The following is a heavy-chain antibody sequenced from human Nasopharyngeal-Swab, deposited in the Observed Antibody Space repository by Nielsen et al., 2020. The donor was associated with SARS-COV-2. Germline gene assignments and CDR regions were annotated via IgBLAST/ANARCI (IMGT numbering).Heavy chain of an antibody. CDR1: GFTLSSNS. Sequence: GGSLRLSCAASGFTLSSNSMSWVRQAPGKGLEWVANIKQDGSEKYYVDSVKGRFTISRDNAKNSLYLQMNSLRAEDTAVYYCARDRYDDRYGSGSYRWFDPWGQGTLVTVSS. D-gene: IGHD3-10*01. V-gene: IGHV3-7*04. CDR2: IKQDGSEK. J-gene: IGHJ5*02. CDR3: ARDRYDDRYGSGSYRWFDP.